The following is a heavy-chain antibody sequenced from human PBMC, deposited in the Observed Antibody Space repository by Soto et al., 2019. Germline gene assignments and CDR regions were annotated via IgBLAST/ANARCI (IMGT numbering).Heavy chain of an antibody. J-gene: IGHJ6*02. CDR2: INTHNGNT. CDR1: GYTFTTYG. CDR3: TREGSAPYYYSAMDV. V-gene: IGHV1-18*01. Sequence: ASVKVSCKASGYTFTTYGISWVRQAPGEGLEWLGWINTHNGNTNYAQNLQGRVFMTADTSTNTAYMELRSLRSDDTAFYYCTREGSAPYYYSAMDVWGQGTTVPVSS. D-gene: IGHD3-10*01.